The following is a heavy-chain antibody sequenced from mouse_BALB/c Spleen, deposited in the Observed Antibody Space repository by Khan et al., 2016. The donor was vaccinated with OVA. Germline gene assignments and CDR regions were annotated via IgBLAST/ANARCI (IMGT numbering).Heavy chain of an antibody. J-gene: IGHJ2*01. D-gene: IGHD1-1*01. CDR1: GYSIISDYA. CDR3: ARIYGGDFDY. CDR2: ISYSGYT. V-gene: IGHV3-2*02. Sequence: EVQLQESGPGLVKPSQSLSLTCTVTGYSIISDYAWNWIRQFPGNKLELMGYISYSGYTKYNPSLKSRISITRDTSKNQFFLQLNSVTTEDTATYYCARIYGGDFDYWGQGTTLTVSS.